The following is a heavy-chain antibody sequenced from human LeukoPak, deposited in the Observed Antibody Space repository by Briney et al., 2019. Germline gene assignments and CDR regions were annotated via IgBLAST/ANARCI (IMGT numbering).Heavy chain of an antibody. CDR1: GFTFSNAW. CDR3: AKTTAGYSSGRYPGWPVDY. Sequence: GGSLRLSCAASGFTFSNAWMNWMGWVRQAPGKGLEWVSGISGSGGSTFYADSVKGRFTISRDNSENTVYLQMNSLRADDTAVYYCAKTTAGYSSGRYPGWPVDYWGQGTLVTVSS. V-gene: IGHV3-23*01. J-gene: IGHJ4*02. D-gene: IGHD6-19*01. CDR2: ISGSGGST.